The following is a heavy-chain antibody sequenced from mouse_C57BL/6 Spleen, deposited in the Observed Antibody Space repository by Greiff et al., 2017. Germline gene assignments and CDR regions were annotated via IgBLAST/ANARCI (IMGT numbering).Heavy chain of an antibody. V-gene: IGHV1-7*01. D-gene: IGHD1-1*01. Sequence: VQLQQSGAELAKPGASVTLSCKASGYTFTSYWMHWVKQRPGQGLEWIGYINPSSGYTKYNQKFKDKATLTADKSSSTAYMQLSSLTYEDSAVYYCATSTVDWYFDVWGTGTTVTVSS. CDR1: GYTFTSYW. J-gene: IGHJ1*03. CDR3: ATSTVDWYFDV. CDR2: INPSSGYT.